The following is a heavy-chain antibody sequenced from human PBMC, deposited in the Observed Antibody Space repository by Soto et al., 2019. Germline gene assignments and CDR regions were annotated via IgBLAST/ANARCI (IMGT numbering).Heavy chain of an antibody. CDR2: INHSGST. J-gene: IGHJ4*02. D-gene: IGHD3-10*01. V-gene: IGHV4-34*01. Sequence: QVQLQQWGAGLLKPSETLSLTCAVYGGSFSGYYLSCIRQPPRKVLEWIGEINHSGSTNYNPSLKSLVTISVDPSKNQFPRQLSSVTAADTAVYYCSRGTQRVRGGTYYWGQGPLVTVSS. CDR3: SRGTQRVRGGTYY. CDR1: GGSFSGYY.